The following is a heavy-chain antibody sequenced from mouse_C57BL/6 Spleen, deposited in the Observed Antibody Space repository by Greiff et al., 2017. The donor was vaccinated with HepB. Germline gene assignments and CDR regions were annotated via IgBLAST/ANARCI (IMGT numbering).Heavy chain of an antibody. D-gene: IGHD2-10*02. Sequence: QVQLQQPGAELVKPGASVKLSCKASGYTFTSYWMHWVKQRPGRGLEWIGRIDPNSGGTKYNEKFKSKATLTVDKPSSTAYMQLSSLTSEDSAVYYCARKDSKVYYYAMDYWGQGTSVTVSS. CDR1: GYTFTSYW. CDR2: IDPNSGGT. J-gene: IGHJ4*01. V-gene: IGHV1-72*01. CDR3: ARKDSKVYYYAMDY.